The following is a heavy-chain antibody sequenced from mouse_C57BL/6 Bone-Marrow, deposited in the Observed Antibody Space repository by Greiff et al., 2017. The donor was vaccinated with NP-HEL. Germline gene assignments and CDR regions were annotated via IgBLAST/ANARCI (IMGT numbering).Heavy chain of an antibody. CDR3: ARVYYYYAMDY. D-gene: IGHD2-1*01. J-gene: IGHJ4*01. CDR2: ISDGGSYT. CDR1: GFTFSSYA. V-gene: IGHV5-4*03. Sequence: EVKLVESGGGLVKPGGSLKLSCAASGFTFSSYAMSWVRQTPAKRLEWVANISDGGSYTYYPDNVKGRFTIPRDNAKNHLYRQMSHLKSDDTAIYYFARVYYYYAMDYWGQGTSVTVSS.